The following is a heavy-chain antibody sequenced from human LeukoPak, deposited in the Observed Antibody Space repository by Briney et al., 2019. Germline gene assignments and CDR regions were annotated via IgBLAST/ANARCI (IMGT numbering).Heavy chain of an antibody. Sequence: PSETLSLTCTVSGGSISSSSYYWGWIRQPPGKGLEWIGSIYYSGSTYYNPSLKSRVTISVDTSKNQSSLKLSSVTAADTAVYYCARLGSGYGNYYYYGMDVWGQGTTVTVSS. D-gene: IGHD4-17*01. CDR3: ARLGSGYGNYYYYGMDV. V-gene: IGHV4-39*01. CDR1: GGSISSSSYY. CDR2: IYYSGST. J-gene: IGHJ6*02.